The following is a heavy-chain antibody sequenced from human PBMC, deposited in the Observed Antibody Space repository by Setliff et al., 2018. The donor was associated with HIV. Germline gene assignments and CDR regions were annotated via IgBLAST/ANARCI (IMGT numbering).Heavy chain of an antibody. CDR2: LNPNSGNT. CDR3: ARREQYYDFWSGYYTRAHYYMDV. J-gene: IGHJ6*03. CDR1: GGTFSSYD. D-gene: IGHD3-3*01. V-gene: IGHV1-8*02. Sequence: ASVKVSCKASGGTFSSYDINWVRQATGQGLEWMGWLNPNSGNTGYAQKFQGRVTMTRNTSISTAYMELSSLRSEDTAVYYCARREQYYDFWSGYYTRAHYYMDVWGKGTTVTVSS.